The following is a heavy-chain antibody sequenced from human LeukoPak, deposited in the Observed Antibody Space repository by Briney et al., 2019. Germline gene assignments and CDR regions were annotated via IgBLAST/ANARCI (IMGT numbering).Heavy chain of an antibody. D-gene: IGHD1-26*01. CDR3: ARDSVGATPHY. Sequence: PGGSLRLSCAASGFTVSSNYMSWVRQAPGKGLEWVSVIYSGGSTYYADSVKGRFTISRDNSKNTLYLQMNSLRAEDTAVYYCARDSVGATPHYWGQGTLVTVSS. J-gene: IGHJ4*02. V-gene: IGHV3-53*01. CDR2: IYSGGST. CDR1: GFTVSSNY.